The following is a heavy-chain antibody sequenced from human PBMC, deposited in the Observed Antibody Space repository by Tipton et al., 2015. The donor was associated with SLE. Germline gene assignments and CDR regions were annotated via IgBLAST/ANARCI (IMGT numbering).Heavy chain of an antibody. D-gene: IGHD2-2*01. CDR3: TRGAMVPATGAY. Sequence: TLSLSCTVSGGSISSSSYYWGWIRQPPGKGLSWIGCILYSGSTYYNPSLKSRVTISVDTSKNQFSLKLSSVTAADTAVYYCTRGAMVPATGAYWGQRRLVTVS. CDR2: ILYSGST. J-gene: IGHJ4*02. CDR1: GGSISSSSYY. V-gene: IGHV4-39*07.